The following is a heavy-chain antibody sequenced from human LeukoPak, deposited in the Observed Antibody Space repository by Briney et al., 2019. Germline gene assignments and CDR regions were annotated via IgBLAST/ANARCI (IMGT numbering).Heavy chain of an antibody. D-gene: IGHD1-26*01. Sequence: PGGSLRLSCAASGFTFSSYWMSWVRQAPGKGLEWVANIKQDGSEKSYVDSVKGRFTIYRDNAKNSLYLQMSSLRAEDTALYYCARFDPNSGTYKDFDYWGQGTLVTVSS. CDR1: GFTFSSYW. V-gene: IGHV3-7*01. CDR2: IKQDGSEK. CDR3: ARFDPNSGTYKDFDY. J-gene: IGHJ4*02.